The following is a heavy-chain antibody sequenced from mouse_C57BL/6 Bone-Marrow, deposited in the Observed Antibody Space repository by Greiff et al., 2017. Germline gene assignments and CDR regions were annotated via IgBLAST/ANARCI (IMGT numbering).Heavy chain of an antibody. CDR2: IRSKSNNYAT. CDR3: VRHVTPYDYDDYYAMDY. CDR1: GFSFNTYA. J-gene: IGHJ4*01. V-gene: IGHV10-1*01. Sequence: EVQVVESGGGLVQPKGSLKLSCAASGFSFNTYAMNWVRQAPGKGLEWVARIRSKSNNYATYYADSVKDRFTISRDDSESMLYLQVNNLKTEDTAMYYCVRHVTPYDYDDYYAMDYWGQGTSVTVAS. D-gene: IGHD2-4*01.